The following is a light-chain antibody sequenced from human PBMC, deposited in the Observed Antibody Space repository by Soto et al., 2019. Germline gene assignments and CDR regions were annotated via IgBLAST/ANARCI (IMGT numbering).Light chain of an antibody. CDR2: GAS. CDR3: QQYKNWPRT. CDR1: QSVSSSY. V-gene: IGKV3-20*01. Sequence: EIVLTQSPGTLSLSPGERATLSCKPSQSVSSSYLAWYQQRPGQAPRPLIYGASNRATGIPDRFSGSGSGTDFTLTINRLEPEDFALYYCQQYKNWPRTFGQATKVDIK. J-gene: IGKJ1*01.